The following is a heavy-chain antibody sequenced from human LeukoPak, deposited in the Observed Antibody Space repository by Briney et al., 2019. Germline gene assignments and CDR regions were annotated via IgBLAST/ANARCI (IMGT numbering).Heavy chain of an antibody. CDR1: GFTFSSYA. CDR3: AKGYDFPGTYFDY. D-gene: IGHD2/OR15-2a*01. Sequence: GGSLRLSCAASGFTFSSYAMSWVRHAPGKGLEWVSAISGSGGSTYYADSVKGRFTISRDNSKNTLYLQMNSLRAEDTAVYYCAKGYDFPGTYFDYWGQGTLVTVSS. CDR2: ISGSGGST. J-gene: IGHJ4*02. V-gene: IGHV3-23*01.